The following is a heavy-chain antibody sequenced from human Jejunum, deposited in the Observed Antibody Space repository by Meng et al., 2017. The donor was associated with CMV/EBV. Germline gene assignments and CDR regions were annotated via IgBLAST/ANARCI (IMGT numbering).Heavy chain of an antibody. CDR3: ARNYPYGSRQGWFDP. Sequence: GGSISYYSWSWIRQPPGKGLEWIGYIYDTVNTNYNPSLKRRVTISADTSKNQFSLKLSSVTAADTAMYFCARNYPYGSRQGWFDPWGQGTLVTVSS. V-gene: IGHV4-59*01. CDR1: GGSISYYS. D-gene: IGHD6-13*01. CDR2: IYDTVNT. J-gene: IGHJ5*02.